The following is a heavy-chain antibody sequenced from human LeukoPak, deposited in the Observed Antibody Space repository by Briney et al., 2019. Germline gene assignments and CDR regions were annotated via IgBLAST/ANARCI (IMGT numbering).Heavy chain of an antibody. D-gene: IGHD2-15*01. J-gene: IGHJ4*02. CDR1: GYTFTSYY. V-gene: IGHV1-46*01. Sequence: ASVKVSCKASGYTFTSYYMHWVRQAPGQGLEWMGIINPSGGSTGYAQKFQGRVTMTRDTSTSTVYMELSSLRSEDTAVYYCAKCMVVVAATAPFDYWGQGTLVTVSS. CDR2: INPSGGST. CDR3: AKCMVVVAATAPFDY.